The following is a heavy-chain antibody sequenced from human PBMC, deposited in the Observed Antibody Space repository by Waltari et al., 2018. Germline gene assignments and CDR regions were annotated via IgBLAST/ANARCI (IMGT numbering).Heavy chain of an antibody. CDR3: APGDISIHVLDV. CDR2: IHPNSGDT. D-gene: IGHD3-10*01. CDR1: GYTFTDYY. V-gene: IGHV1-2*02. Sequence: QVQLVPSGAEVKKPGASVQVSCKASGYTFTDYYMHWVRQGPGQGPEWMGWIHPNSGDTNYAQKFQGRVTMTRDTSITTAYMELSRLRSDDTAVYYCAPGDISIHVLDVWGPGTTVTVSS. J-gene: IGHJ6*02.